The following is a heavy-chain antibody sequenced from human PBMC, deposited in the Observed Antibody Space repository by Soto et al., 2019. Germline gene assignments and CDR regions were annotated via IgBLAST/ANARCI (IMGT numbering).Heavy chain of an antibody. CDR1: GFTFSSYA. V-gene: IGHV3-23*01. D-gene: IGHD6-19*01. Sequence: GGSLRLSCAASGFTFSSYAMSWVRQDPGKGLEWVSAISGSGGSTYYADSVKGRFTISRDNSKNTLYLQMNSLRAEDTAVYYCAKDHGSGWYHLGDYWGQGTLVTVSS. CDR2: ISGSGGST. CDR3: AKDHGSGWYHLGDY. J-gene: IGHJ4*02.